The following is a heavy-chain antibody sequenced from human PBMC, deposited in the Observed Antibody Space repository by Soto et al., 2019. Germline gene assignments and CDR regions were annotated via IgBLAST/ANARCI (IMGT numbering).Heavy chain of an antibody. CDR1: GFTFSNAW. J-gene: IGHJ6*02. V-gene: IGHV3-15*01. CDR2: IKSKTDGGTT. CDR3: ATDASWNDYYYGMDV. Sequence: GGSLRLSCAASGFTFSNAWMSWVRQAPGKGLEWVGRIKSKTDGGTTDYAAPVKGRFTISRDDSKNTLYLQMNSLKTEDTAVYYCATDASWNDYYYGMDVWGQGTTVTVSS. D-gene: IGHD1-1*01.